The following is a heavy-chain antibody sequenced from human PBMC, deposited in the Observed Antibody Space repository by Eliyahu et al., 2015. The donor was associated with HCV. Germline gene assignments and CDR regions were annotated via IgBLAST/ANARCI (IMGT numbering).Heavy chain of an antibody. CDR1: GGSISSSSYY. V-gene: IGHV4-39*07. CDR3: ARDRSYYGSGSYSLHP. D-gene: IGHD3-10*01. J-gene: IGHJ5*02. CDR2: IYYSGST. Sequence: QLQLQESGPGLVKPSETLSLTCTVSGGSISSSSYYWGWIRQPPGKGLEWIGSIYYSGSTYYNPSLKSRVTISVDTSKNQFSLKLSSVTAADTAVYYCARDRSYYGSGSYSLHPWGQGTAGHRLL.